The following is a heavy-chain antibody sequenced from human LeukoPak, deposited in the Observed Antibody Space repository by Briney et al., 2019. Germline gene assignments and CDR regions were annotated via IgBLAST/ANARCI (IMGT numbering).Heavy chain of an antibody. Sequence: GESLKISCKVSGYSFTSYWIGWVRQMPGKGLEWMGIIYPCDSDTTYSPSFQGQVTISADKSISTAYLQWSSVKASDTAMYYCARRGCGGDGYCDAFDIWGQGTMVTVSS. D-gene: IGHD5-24*01. J-gene: IGHJ3*02. V-gene: IGHV5-51*01. CDR2: IYPCDSDT. CDR3: ARRGCGGDGYCDAFDI. CDR1: GYSFTSYW.